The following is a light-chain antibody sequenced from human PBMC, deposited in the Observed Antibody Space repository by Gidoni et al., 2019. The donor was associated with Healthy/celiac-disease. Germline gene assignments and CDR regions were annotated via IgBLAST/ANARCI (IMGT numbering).Light chain of an antibody. V-gene: IGKV3-20*01. CDR3: QQYGSSP. CDR1: QSVSSSY. CDR2: GAS. J-gene: IGKJ3*01. Sequence: EIVLTQSPGTLSLSPGERATLSCRDSQSVSSSYLAWYQQKPGQAPRLLIYGASSRATGIPDRCSGSGSGTDFTLTIIRLEPEDFEVYYCQQYGSSPFGPGTKVDIK.